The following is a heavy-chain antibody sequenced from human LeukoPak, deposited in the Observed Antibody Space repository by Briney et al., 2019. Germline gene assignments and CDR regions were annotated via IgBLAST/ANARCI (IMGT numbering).Heavy chain of an antibody. J-gene: IGHJ3*02. Sequence: GGSLRLSCAASGFTFSSYSMNWVRHAPGKGLEWVSYISSSISTIYYADSVKGRFTISRDNAKNSLYLQMNSLRAEDTAVYYCARDFTSSGWLLSGAFDIWGQGTMVTVSS. CDR2: ISSSISTI. CDR1: GFTFSSYS. CDR3: ARDFTSSGWLLSGAFDI. D-gene: IGHD6-19*01. V-gene: IGHV3-48*01.